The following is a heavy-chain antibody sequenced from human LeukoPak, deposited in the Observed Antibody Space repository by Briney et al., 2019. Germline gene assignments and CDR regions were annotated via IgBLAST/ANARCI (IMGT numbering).Heavy chain of an antibody. CDR1: GFTVSSNY. CDR3: ARDKREECSGTSCYGDAFDV. D-gene: IGHD2-2*01. Sequence: GGSLRLSCAASGFTVSSNYMNWVRQAPGKGLEWVSVIYSGGYTNYADSVKGRFTLSRDNSKNTVYLQLNSLRTDDTAVYYCARDKREECSGTSCYGDAFDVWGQGTVVTVSS. CDR2: IYSGGYT. J-gene: IGHJ3*01. V-gene: IGHV3-66*02.